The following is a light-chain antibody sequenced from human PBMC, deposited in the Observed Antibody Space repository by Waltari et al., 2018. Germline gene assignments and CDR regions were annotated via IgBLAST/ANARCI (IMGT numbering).Light chain of an antibody. Sequence: DIVMTQSPDSLAVSLGERATIKCKSSQNIIYSANSKNYLAWYQQKPGQPPKLLIYWASSRETGVPDRFSGSGSGTDFTLTISSLQAEHVAVYYCQQHYSSPCTFGQGTKLEI. CDR1: QNIIYSANSKNY. CDR2: WAS. J-gene: IGKJ2*02. V-gene: IGKV4-1*01. CDR3: QQHYSSPCT.